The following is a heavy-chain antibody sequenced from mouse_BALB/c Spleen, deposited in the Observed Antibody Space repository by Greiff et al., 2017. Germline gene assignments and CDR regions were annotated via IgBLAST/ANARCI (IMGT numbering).Heavy chain of an antibody. D-gene: IGHD2-2*01. CDR1: GFAFSSYD. CDR3: ASGYDYAMDY. Sequence: VQLKESGGGLVKPGGSLKLSCAASGFAFSSYDMSWVRQTPEKRLEWVAYISSGGGSTYYPDTVKGRFTISRDNAKNTLYLQMSSLKSEDTAMYYCASGYDYAMDYWGQGTSVTVSS. J-gene: IGHJ4*01. CDR2: ISSGGGST. V-gene: IGHV5-12-1*01.